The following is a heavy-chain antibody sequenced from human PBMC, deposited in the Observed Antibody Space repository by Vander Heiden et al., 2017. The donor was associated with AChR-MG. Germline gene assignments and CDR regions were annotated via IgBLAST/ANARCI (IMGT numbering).Heavy chain of an antibody. CDR2: IKQDGSEK. CDR3: ARVRHNIAVAENLGGNWFDP. D-gene: IGHD6-19*01. J-gene: IGHJ5*02. V-gene: IGHV3-7*01. CDR1: GFPFSRYW. Sequence: EVQLVESGGGLVQPGGSLRLSCTASGFPFSRYWMRGVRQAPGKGLGWVANIKQDGSEKYYVDSVKGRFTISRDNAKNSLYLQMNSLRAEDTAVYYCARVRHNIAVAENLGGNWFDPWGQGTLVTVSS.